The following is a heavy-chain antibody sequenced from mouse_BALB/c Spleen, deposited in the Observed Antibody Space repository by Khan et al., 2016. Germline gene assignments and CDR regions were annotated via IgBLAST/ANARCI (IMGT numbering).Heavy chain of an antibody. CDR3: AGDSYYFDY. CDR2: ISYDGSN. CDR1: GYSITSGYY. Sequence: EVQLQESGPGLVKPSQSLSLTCSVTGYSITSGYYWNWIRQFPGNKLEWMGYISYDGSNNYNPSLKNRISITRDPSKNQFFLKLNSLTTVDTATYYCAGDSYYFDYWGQGTTLTVSS. J-gene: IGHJ2*01. V-gene: IGHV3-6*02.